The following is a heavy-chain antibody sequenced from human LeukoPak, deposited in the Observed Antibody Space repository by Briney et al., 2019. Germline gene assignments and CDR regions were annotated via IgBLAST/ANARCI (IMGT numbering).Heavy chain of an antibody. CDR1: GYTFTGYY. V-gene: IGHV1-2*02. CDR2: INPNSGGT. D-gene: IGHD5-18*01. Sequence: ASVKVSCKASGYTFTGYYMHWVRQAPGQGLEWMGWINPNSGGTNYAQKLQGRVTMTRDTSISTAYMELSRLRSDDTAVYYCAPLDTAMATNAFDIWGQGTMVTVSS. CDR3: APLDTAMATNAFDI. J-gene: IGHJ3*02.